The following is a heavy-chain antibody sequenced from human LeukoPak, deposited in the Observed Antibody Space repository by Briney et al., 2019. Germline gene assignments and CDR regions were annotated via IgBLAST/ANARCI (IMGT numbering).Heavy chain of an antibody. V-gene: IGHV4-59*01. Sequence: SETLSLTCNVSGASLSDYYWGWIRQSPAKGLEWLGYISDTGKTDYNPSLNSRGTLSLDTSKNQFSLRLVSVTAADTAVYYCVTGYYEPFDNWGQGTLVTVSS. J-gene: IGHJ4*02. CDR3: VTGYYEPFDN. CDR1: GASLSDYY. CDR2: ISDTGKT. D-gene: IGHD3-3*01.